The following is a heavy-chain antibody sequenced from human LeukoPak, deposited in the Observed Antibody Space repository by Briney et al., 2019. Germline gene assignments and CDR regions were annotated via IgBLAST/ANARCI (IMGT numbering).Heavy chain of an antibody. D-gene: IGHD5-18*01. J-gene: IGHJ4*02. V-gene: IGHV4-4*02. CDR1: GGSISSSNW. CDR2: IYHSGST. CDR3: ARGKTRGYSYGYGY. Sequence: PSEPLSLTCAVSGGSISSSNWWSWVRQPPGKGLEWIGEIYHSGSTNYNPSLKSRVTISVDKSKNQFSLKLSSVTAADTAVYYCARGKTRGYSYGYGYWGQGTLVTISS.